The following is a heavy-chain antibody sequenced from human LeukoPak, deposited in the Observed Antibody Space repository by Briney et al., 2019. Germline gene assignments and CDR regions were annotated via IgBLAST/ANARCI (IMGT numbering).Heavy chain of an antibody. V-gene: IGHV4-34*01. J-gene: IGHJ5*02. CDR3: ARSLILYDSSGYYGNWFDP. CDR1: GGSFSGYY. D-gene: IGHD3-22*01. CDR2: INHSGST. Sequence: TSETLSLTCAVYGGSFSGYYWSWIRQPPGKGLEWIGEINHSGSTNYNPSLKSRVTISVDTSKNQFSLKLSSVTAADTAVYYCARSLILYDSSGYYGNWFDPWGQGTLVTVSS.